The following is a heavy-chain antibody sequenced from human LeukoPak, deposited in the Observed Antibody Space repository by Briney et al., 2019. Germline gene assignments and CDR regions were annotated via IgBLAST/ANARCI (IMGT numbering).Heavy chain of an antibody. D-gene: IGHD2-2*01. CDR2: ILYDGSNK. Sequence: SGGSLRLSCAASGFTFSSYAMHWVRQAPGKGLEWVAVILYDGSNKYYADSVRGRFTISRDNSKNTLYLQMNSLRAEDTAVYYCARGGAYCSSTSCYEFDYWGQGTLVTVSS. CDR1: GFTFSSYA. V-gene: IGHV3-30*04. CDR3: ARGGAYCSSTSCYEFDY. J-gene: IGHJ4*02.